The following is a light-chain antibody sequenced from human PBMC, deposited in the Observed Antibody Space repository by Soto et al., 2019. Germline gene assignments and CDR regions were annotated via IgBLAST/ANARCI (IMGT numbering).Light chain of an antibody. CDR1: QSVSSTD. J-gene: IGKJ1*01. Sequence: EIVLTQSPGTLSWSPGERATLSCRASQSVSSTDLVWYQQKPGQAPRLLIYGASSRATGIPDRFSGSGSGTDFTLTIRRLEPEDFAVYYCHQFGSSARTFGQGTEVEV. CDR2: GAS. CDR3: HQFGSSART. V-gene: IGKV3-20*01.